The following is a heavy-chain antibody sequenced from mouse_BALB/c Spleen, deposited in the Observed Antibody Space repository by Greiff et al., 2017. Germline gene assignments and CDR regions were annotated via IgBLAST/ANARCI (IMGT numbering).Heavy chain of an antibody. CDR1: GYAFSSYW. CDR2: IYPGDGDT. D-gene: IGHD1-1*01. V-gene: IGHV1-80*01. CDR3: ARELYYYGSSYGYFDY. Sequence: QVQLQQSGAELVRPGSSVKISCKASGYAFSSYWMNWVKQRPGQGLEWIGQIYPGDGDTNYNGKFKGKATLTADKSSSTAYMQLSSLTSEDSAVYFCARELYYYGSSYGYFDYWGQGTTLTVSS. J-gene: IGHJ2*01.